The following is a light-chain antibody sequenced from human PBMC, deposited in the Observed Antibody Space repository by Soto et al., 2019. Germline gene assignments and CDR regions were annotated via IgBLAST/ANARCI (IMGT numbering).Light chain of an antibody. J-gene: IGKJ2*01. CDR1: QRITTY. V-gene: IGKV1-39*01. CDR3: QQTYNTPYT. Sequence: IHMTQAPSSLTASVGDRVTITCRASQRITTYLNWYQQKPGAAPKLLISTSGTLQRGVPSRFIRSGTGTDLPLTINGLQRAGFGPYFCQQTYNTPYTFGEDTNLDIK. CDR2: TSG.